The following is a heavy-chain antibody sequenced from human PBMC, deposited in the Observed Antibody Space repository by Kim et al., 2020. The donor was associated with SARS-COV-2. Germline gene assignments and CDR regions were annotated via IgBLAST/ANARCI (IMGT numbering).Heavy chain of an antibody. J-gene: IGHJ5*02. CDR1: GFTFSSYA. V-gene: IGHV3-30*04. Sequence: GGSLRLSCAASGFTFSSYAMHWVRQAPGKGLEWVAVISYDGSNKYYADSVKGRFTISRDNSKNTLYLQMNSLRAEDTAVYYCARDRGYCSGGSCSYNWFDPLGPGNPGHRLL. D-gene: IGHD2-15*01. CDR2: ISYDGSNK. CDR3: ARDRGYCSGGSCSYNWFDP.